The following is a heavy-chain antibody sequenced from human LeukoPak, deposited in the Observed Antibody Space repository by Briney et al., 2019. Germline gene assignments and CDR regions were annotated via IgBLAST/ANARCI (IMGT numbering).Heavy chain of an antibody. CDR3: ARDREGPAAAAGTYYYYGMDV. CDR1: GFTFSSYA. J-gene: IGHJ6*02. Sequence: GGSLRLSCAASGFTFSSYAMSWVRQAPGKGLEWVSGISGSGGSTYYADSVKGRFTISRDNSKNTLYLQMNSLRAEDTAVYYCARDREGPAAAAGTYYYYGMDVWGQGTTVTVSS. CDR2: ISGSGGST. D-gene: IGHD6-13*01. V-gene: IGHV3-23*01.